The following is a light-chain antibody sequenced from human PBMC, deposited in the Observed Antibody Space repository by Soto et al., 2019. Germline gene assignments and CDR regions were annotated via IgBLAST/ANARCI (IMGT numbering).Light chain of an antibody. CDR2: AAS. V-gene: IGKV1-39*01. J-gene: IGKJ5*01. CDR1: ESIARR. CDR3: QQTDSTLSTT. Sequence: DIQMTQSPSSLSASVGDRVTITCRASESIARRLNWYQQKPGQAPKLLIYAASSLQNGVPSRFRGDGDGTDFTLTISNLQPEDFATYYCQQTDSTLSTTFGQGTRLEIK.